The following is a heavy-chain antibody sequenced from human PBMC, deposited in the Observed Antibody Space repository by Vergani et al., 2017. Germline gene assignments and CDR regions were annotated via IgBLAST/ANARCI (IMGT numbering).Heavy chain of an antibody. V-gene: IGHV3-23*01. CDR1: GFTFSSDA. CDR2: INRGSTT. Sequence: EVQLLESGGGLVQPGGSPRVSCAASGFTFSSDAMSWVRQAPGKGLEWVSAINRGSTTYYADSVKGRFTISRDNSKNTVFLQMNSLRAEDTAVYYCAKEGRSGITPFVADWGQGTLVTVSS. CDR3: AKEGRSGITPFVAD. D-gene: IGHD1-14*01. J-gene: IGHJ4*02.